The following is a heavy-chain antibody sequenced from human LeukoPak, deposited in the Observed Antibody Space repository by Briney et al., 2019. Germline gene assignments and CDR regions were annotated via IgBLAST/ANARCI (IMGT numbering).Heavy chain of an antibody. Sequence: ASVKVSCKASGYTFTNSGLNWVRQAPGQGLEWMGWISASNGNTNYAQKFQGRVTMTTDTSTSTAYMELRRLRSDDTAMYYCARDSSSWLNWFDPWGQGTLVTVSS. CDR1: GYTFTNSG. CDR2: ISASNGNT. D-gene: IGHD6-13*01. CDR3: ARDSSSWLNWFDP. J-gene: IGHJ5*02. V-gene: IGHV1-18*01.